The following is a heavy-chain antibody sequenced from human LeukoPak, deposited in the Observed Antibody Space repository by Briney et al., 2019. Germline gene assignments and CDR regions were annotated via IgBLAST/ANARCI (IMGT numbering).Heavy chain of an antibody. Sequence: PSETLSLTCAVYGGSFSGYCWSWIRQPPGKGLEWIGEINHSGSTNYNPSLKSRVTISVDTSKNQFSLKLSSVTAADTAVYYCARGFFATVTFDYWGQGTLVTVSS. CDR2: INHSGST. CDR3: ARGFFATVTFDY. D-gene: IGHD4-17*01. CDR1: GGSFSGYC. J-gene: IGHJ4*02. V-gene: IGHV4-34*01.